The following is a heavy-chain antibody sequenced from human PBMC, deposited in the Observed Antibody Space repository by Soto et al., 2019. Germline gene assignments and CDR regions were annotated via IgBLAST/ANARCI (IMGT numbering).Heavy chain of an antibody. CDR1: GNTLNTDT. Sequence: QVQLVQSGAEVKKPGSSVKVSCKPSGNTLNTDTITWLRQAPGQGLEWMGRIIPVIGVGTYAQKFQDRVTITADKSTPTGYMEVTSLTSEDTATYYGAIGRTGSNGYYWAWGQGTQVTVS. D-gene: IGHD3-22*01. J-gene: IGHJ5*02. CDR2: IIPVIGVG. V-gene: IGHV1-69*02. CDR3: AIGRTGSNGYYWA.